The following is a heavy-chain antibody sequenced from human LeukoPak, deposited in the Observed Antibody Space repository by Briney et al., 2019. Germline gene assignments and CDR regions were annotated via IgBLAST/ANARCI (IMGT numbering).Heavy chain of an antibody. D-gene: IGHD2-8*01. CDR1: GFTFSDYL. Sequence: GGSLRLSCAASGFTFSDYLMTWVRQAPGKGLEWVATIKQDGTEKYYVDSVKGRFSISRDNPKNSLYLQMNNLRAEDTAVYYCANGRGSAYWGQGILVTVSS. CDR2: IKQDGTEK. J-gene: IGHJ4*02. V-gene: IGHV3-7*02. CDR3: ANGRGSAY.